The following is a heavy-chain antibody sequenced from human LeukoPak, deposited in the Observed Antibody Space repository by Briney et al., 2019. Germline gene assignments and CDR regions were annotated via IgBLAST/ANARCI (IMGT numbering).Heavy chain of an antibody. Sequence: GGSLRLSCAASGFTFSDYYMSWIRQAPGKGLEWVSYISSSGSTIYYADSVKGRFTISRDNDKNSLYLQMNSLRAEDTAVYYCASLYGSGPNWFDPWGQGTLVTVSS. D-gene: IGHD3-10*01. CDR3: ASLYGSGPNWFDP. V-gene: IGHV3-11*04. CDR1: GFTFSDYY. J-gene: IGHJ5*02. CDR2: ISSSGSTI.